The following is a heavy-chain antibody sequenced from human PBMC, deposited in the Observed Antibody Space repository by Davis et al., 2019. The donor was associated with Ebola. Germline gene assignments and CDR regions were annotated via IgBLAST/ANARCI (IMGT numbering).Heavy chain of an antibody. CDR3: ARDWLAYSSGWYYFDY. D-gene: IGHD6-19*01. CDR2: ISGSGGST. J-gene: IGHJ4*02. CDR1: GFTFSSYA. V-gene: IGHV3-23*01. Sequence: PGGSLRLSCAASGFTFSSYAMSWVRQAPGKGLEWVSAISGSGGSTYYADSVKGRFTISRDNSKNTLYLQMNSLRAEDTAVYYCARDWLAYSSGWYYFDYWGQGTLVTVSS.